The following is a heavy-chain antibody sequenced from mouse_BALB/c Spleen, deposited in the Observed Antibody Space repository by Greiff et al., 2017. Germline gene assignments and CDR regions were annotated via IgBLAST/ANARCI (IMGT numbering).Heavy chain of an antibody. Sequence: VQLKQSGPELVKPGASVKIPCKASGYTFTDYNMDWVKQSHGKSLEWIGDINPNNGGTIYNQKFKGKATLTVDKSSSTAYMELRSLTSEDTAVYYCARRDEVYYAMDYWGQGTSVTVSS. V-gene: IGHV1-18*01. CDR1: GYTFTDYN. J-gene: IGHJ4*01. CDR3: ARRDEVYYAMDY. D-gene: IGHD2-14*01. CDR2: INPNNGGT.